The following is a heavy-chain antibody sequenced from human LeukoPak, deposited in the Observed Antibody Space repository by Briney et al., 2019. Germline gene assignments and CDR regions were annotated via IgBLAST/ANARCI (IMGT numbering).Heavy chain of an antibody. CDR1: GGSISSYY. CDR2: IYYSGST. D-gene: IGHD5-18*01. V-gene: IGHV4-59*08. J-gene: IGHJ4*02. Sequence: SETLSLTCTASGGSISSYYWSWIRQPPGKGLEWIGYIYYSGSTNYNPSLKSRVTISVDTSKNQFSLKLSSVTAADTAVYYCARHGYSYGYGDYFDYWGQGTLVTVSS. CDR3: ARHGYSYGYGDYFDY.